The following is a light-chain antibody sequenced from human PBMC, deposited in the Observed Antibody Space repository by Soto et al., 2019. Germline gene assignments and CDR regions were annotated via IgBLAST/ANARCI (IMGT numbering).Light chain of an antibody. Sequence: QSVLTQPASVSGAPGQSITISCTGTSSDVGAYKYVSWYQQHPGKAPKLMIYEVSNRPSGVSNRFSGSKSGNTASVTISGLQAEDEADYYCSSYTSTNTQVFRTGTKLTVL. CDR3: SSYTSTNTQV. CDR2: EVS. CDR1: SSDVGAYKY. J-gene: IGLJ1*01. V-gene: IGLV2-14*01.